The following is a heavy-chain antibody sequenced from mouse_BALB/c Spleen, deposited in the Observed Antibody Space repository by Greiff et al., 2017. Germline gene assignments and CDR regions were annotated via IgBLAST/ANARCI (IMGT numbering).Heavy chain of an antibody. V-gene: IGHV14-3*02. J-gene: IGHJ4*01. CDR1: GFNIKDTY. CDR3: AGYGSSFYAMDY. CDR2: IDPANGNT. Sequence: EVQLVESGAELVKPGASVKLSCTASGFNIKDTYMHWVKQRPEQGLEWIGRIDPANGNTKYDPKFQGKATITADTSSNTAYLQLSSLTSEDTAVYYCAGYGSSFYAMDYWGQGTSVTVSS. D-gene: IGHD1-1*01.